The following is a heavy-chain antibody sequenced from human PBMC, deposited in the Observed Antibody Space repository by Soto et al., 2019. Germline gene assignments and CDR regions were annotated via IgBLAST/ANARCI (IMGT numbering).Heavy chain of an antibody. CDR3: ARVSIDFWSGYSKGFDY. D-gene: IGHD3-3*01. J-gene: IGHJ4*02. Sequence: SETLSLTCTVSGGSISSGGYYWSWIRQHPGKGLEWIGYIYYSGSTYYNPSLKSRVTISVDTSKNQFSLKLSSVTAADAAVYYCARVSIDFWSGYSKGFDYWGQGTLVTVSS. V-gene: IGHV4-31*03. CDR2: IYYSGST. CDR1: GGSISSGGYY.